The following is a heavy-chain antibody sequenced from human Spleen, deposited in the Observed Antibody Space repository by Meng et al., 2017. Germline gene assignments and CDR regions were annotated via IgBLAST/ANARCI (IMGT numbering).Heavy chain of an antibody. Sequence: GESLKISCAASGFIFNTYAMHWVRQAPGKGLEWVAVVSYDGTKKDYPDSVKGRFTISRDNSKNTLYLQMNSLRAEDTAVYYCARSEDYYYGSGSYPPHFDYWGQGTLVTVSS. D-gene: IGHD3-10*01. V-gene: IGHV3-30*01. J-gene: IGHJ4*02. CDR2: VSYDGTKK. CDR1: GFIFNTYA. CDR3: ARSEDYYYGSGSYPPHFDY.